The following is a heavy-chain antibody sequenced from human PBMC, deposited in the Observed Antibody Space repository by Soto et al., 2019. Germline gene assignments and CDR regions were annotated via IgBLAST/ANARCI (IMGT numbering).Heavy chain of an antibody. CDR2: ISAYNGNT. D-gene: IGHD6-13*01. J-gene: IGHJ4*02. Sequence: ASVKVSCKASGYTFTSYGISWVRRAPGQGLEWMGWISAYNGNTNYAQKLQGRVTMTTDTSTSTAYMELRSLRSDDTAVYYCVRESGIEGSSWYYTNYFDYWGQGTLVTVSS. CDR3: VRESGIEGSSWYYTNYFDY. V-gene: IGHV1-18*01. CDR1: GYTFTSYG.